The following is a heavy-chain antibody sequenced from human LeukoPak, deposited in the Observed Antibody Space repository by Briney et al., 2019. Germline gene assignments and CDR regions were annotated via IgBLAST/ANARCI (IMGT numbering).Heavy chain of an antibody. CDR3: AREVITGAFDI. CDR1: GGSFSGYY. CDR2: INHSGST. J-gene: IGHJ3*02. V-gene: IGHV4-34*01. D-gene: IGHD3-22*01. Sequence: PSETLSLTCAVYGGSFSGYYWSWIPQPPGKGLEWIGEINHSGSTNYNPSLKSRVTISVDTSKNQFSLKLSSVTAADTAVYYCAREVITGAFDIWGQGTMVTVSS.